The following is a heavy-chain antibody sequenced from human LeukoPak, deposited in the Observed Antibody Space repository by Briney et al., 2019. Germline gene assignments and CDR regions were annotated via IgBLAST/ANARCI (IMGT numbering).Heavy chain of an antibody. CDR2: IYSGGST. D-gene: IGHD2-15*01. CDR3: ARDCYFDSCY. J-gene: IGHJ4*02. V-gene: IGHV3-53*01. CDR1: GFTVSSTY. Sequence: PGGSLRLSCAASGFTVSSTYMSWVRQAPGKGLEWLSVIYSGGSTYYADSVKGRFTISRDNSKNTLYLQMNSLRVEDTAVYYCARDCYFDSCYWGQGTLVTVSS.